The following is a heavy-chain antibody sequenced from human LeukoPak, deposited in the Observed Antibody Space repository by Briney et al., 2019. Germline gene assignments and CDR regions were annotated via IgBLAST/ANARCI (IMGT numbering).Heavy chain of an antibody. CDR1: GYTFASHL. Sequence: GESLQISCKASGYTFASHLIGWVRQLPGQGLEWMGTISPGDSETRYSPSFQGQVTISVDRSISSAYLQWSSLQASDTAMYYCARGETCSTASCYSTFYYWGQGTLVTVSS. CDR3: ARGETCSTASCYSTFYY. CDR2: ISPGDSET. V-gene: IGHV5-51*01. J-gene: IGHJ4*02. D-gene: IGHD2-2*01.